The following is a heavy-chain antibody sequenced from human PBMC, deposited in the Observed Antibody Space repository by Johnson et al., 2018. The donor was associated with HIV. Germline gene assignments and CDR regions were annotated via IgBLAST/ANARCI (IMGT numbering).Heavy chain of an antibody. J-gene: IGHJ3*02. Sequence: QVQLVESGGGVVQPGRSLRLSCAASGFTFSSYAMHWVRQAPGKGLAWVAVVSYDGSERYYADSVKGRFTISRDNSKNKLYLQMNSLRAEDTAVYYCARPVIAADDAFDIWGQGTMVTVSS. CDR3: ARPVIAADDAFDI. D-gene: IGHD6-13*01. CDR1: GFTFSSYA. V-gene: IGHV3-30*14. CDR2: VSYDGSER.